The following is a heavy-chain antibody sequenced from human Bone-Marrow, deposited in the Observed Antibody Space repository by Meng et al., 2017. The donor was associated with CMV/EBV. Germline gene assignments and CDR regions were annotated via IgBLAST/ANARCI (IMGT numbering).Heavy chain of an antibody. CDR1: GYTFTGYY. J-gene: IGHJ4*01. CDR2: INPNSGGT. CDR3: ARDVSTVTHVLDDY. Sequence: ASVKVSCKASGYTFTGYYMHWVRQAPGQGLEWMGWINPNSGGTNYAQKFQGRVTMTRDTSISTAYMDLSRLRSDDTAVYYCARDVSTVTHVLDDYWGHGTLVTVSS. V-gene: IGHV1-2*02. D-gene: IGHD4-17*01.